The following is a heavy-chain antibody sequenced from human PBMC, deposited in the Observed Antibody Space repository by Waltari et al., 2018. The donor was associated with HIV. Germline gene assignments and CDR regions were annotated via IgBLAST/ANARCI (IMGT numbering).Heavy chain of an antibody. CDR1: GFTFNRFA. D-gene: IGHD4-17*01. J-gene: IGHJ3*01. CDR3: AKTVPTVTSIFEGLDV. CDR2: ISGSGGNK. V-gene: IGHV3-23*01. Sequence: QLLESGGGLVKPGGSLRLSCVASGFTFNRFAMTWVRQAPGKGLEWLSSISGSGGNKYYADSVKGRISISRENSQNTVYLQINSLRVDDTATYYCAKTVPTVTSIFEGLDVWGQGAMVIVSS.